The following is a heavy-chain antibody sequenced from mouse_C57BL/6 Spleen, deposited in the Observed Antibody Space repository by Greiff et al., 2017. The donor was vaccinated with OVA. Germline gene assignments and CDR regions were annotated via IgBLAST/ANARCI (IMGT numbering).Heavy chain of an antibody. V-gene: IGHV3-6*01. CDR1: GYSITSGYY. Sequence: EVQLVESGPGLVKPSQSLSLTCSVTGYSITSGYYWNWIRQFPGNKLEWMGYISYDGSNNYNPSLKNRISITRDTSKNQFFLKLNSVTTEDTATYYCARGWFDYFDYWGQGTTLTVSS. D-gene: IGHD1-1*02. J-gene: IGHJ2*01. CDR2: ISYDGSN. CDR3: ARGWFDYFDY.